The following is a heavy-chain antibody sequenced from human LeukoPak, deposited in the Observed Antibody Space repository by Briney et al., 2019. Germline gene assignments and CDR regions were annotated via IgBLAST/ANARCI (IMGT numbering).Heavy chain of an antibody. CDR1: EFTVSSNS. Sequence: GGSLRLSCTVSEFTVSSNSMSWVRQAPGKGLEWVSFIYSGGNTHYSDSVKGRFTISRDNSKNTLYLQMNSLRAEDTAVYYCARRAGEYSHPYDYWDQGTLVTVSS. D-gene: IGHD4-17*01. CDR2: IYSGGNT. CDR3: ARRAGEYSHPYDY. V-gene: IGHV3-53*01. J-gene: IGHJ4*02.